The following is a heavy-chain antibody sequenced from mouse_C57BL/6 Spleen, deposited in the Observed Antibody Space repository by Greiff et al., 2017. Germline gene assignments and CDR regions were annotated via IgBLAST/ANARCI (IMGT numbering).Heavy chain of an antibody. CDR2: INPNYGTT. J-gene: IGHJ1*03. Sequence: VQLQQPGPELVKPGASVKISCKASGYSFTNYNMHWVKQSTGQSLEWIGVINPNYGTTSYNQKFKGKATLTVDQSSSTAYMQLSSLTSEDSAVYYCARGGGPFDVWGTGTTVTVS. CDR1: GYSFTNYN. CDR3: ARGGGPFDV. V-gene: IGHV1-39*01.